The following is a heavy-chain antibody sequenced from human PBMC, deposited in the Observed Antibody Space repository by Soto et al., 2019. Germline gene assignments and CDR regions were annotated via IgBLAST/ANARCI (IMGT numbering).Heavy chain of an antibody. D-gene: IGHD5-18*01. V-gene: IGHV1-8*01. CDR2: MNPNSGNT. J-gene: IGHJ4*02. CDR3: ARGGADTAMAVGY. CDR1: GYTFTSYD. Sequence: QVQLVQSGAEVKKPGASVKVSCKASGYTFTSYDINWVRQATGQGLEWMGWMNPNSGNTGYAQKFQGRVXXTXNXXISTAYMELSSLRSEDTAVYYCARGGADTAMAVGYWGQGTLVTVSS.